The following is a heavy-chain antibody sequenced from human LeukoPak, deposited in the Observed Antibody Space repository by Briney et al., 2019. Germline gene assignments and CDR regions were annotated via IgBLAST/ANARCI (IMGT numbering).Heavy chain of an antibody. Sequence: GGSLRLTCAASGFTFSSYSMNWVRQAPEKGLEWVSSISSSSSYIYYADSVKGRFTISRDNAKNSLYLQMNSLRAEDTAVYYCARDRGSSGWSNRAEYFQHWGQGTLVTVSS. D-gene: IGHD6-19*01. V-gene: IGHV3-21*01. CDR3: ARDRGSSGWSNRAEYFQH. J-gene: IGHJ1*01. CDR1: GFTFSSYS. CDR2: ISSSSSYI.